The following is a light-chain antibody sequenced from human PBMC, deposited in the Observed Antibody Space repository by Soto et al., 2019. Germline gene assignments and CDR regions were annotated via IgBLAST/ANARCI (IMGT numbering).Light chain of an antibody. CDR3: AVWDDGLTAL. Sequence: QSVLTQEPSSSGTPGQSVTISCSGSPSNIGYNSVCWYQQLPRTAPKLLIYRNNKRPSGVPDRFSGSKSGTSASLTISGLRSEDEAVYDCAVWDDGLTALFGGGTKGTVL. J-gene: IGLJ3*02. V-gene: IGLV1-47*01. CDR1: PSNIGYNS. CDR2: RNN.